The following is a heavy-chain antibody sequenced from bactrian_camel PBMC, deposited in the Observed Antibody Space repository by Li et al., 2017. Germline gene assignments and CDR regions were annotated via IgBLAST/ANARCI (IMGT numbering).Heavy chain of an antibody. D-gene: IGHD1*01. Sequence: HVQLVESGGGSVQAGGSLRLSCAASGDTTLCMSWVRQAPGKEREAVASIGSLGLARVVDSRFTISKDKDKNILYLQMSSLKPEDTAMYHCAAHKWDCSIGYAPAPNECDFWGQGTQVTVS. CDR1: GDTTLC. CDR3: AAHKWDCSIGYAPAPNECDF. J-gene: IGHJ4*01. CDR2: IGSLGL. V-gene: IGHV3S55*01.